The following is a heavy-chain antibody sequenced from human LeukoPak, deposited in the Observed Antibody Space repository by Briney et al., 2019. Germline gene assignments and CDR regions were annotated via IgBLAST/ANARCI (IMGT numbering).Heavy chain of an antibody. Sequence: ASVKVSCKVSGYTLTELSMHWVRQAPGKGLEWMGGFDPEDGETIYAQKLQGRVTMTTDTSTSTAYMELRSLRSDDTAVYYCARDYHGGVDYWGQGTLVTVSS. CDR1: GYTLTELS. D-gene: IGHD3-16*01. J-gene: IGHJ4*02. CDR3: ARDYHGGVDY. V-gene: IGHV1-24*01. CDR2: FDPEDGET.